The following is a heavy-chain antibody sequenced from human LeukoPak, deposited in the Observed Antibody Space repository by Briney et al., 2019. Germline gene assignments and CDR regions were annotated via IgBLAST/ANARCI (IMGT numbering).Heavy chain of an antibody. CDR3: ARVPDYGKSNPDY. V-gene: IGHV4-4*02. D-gene: IGHD4-17*01. Sequence: SETLSLTCTVSGGSISSSNWWSWVRQPPGKGLEWIGEIQHSGSTNYNPSLKSRVTISIDKSKNQFSLKLSSVTAADTAVYYCARVPDYGKSNPDYWGQGTLVTVSS. CDR2: IQHSGST. CDR1: GGSISSSNW. J-gene: IGHJ4*02.